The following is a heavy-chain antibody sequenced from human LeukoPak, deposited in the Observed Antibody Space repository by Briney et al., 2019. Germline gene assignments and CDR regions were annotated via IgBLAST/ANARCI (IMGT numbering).Heavy chain of an antibody. J-gene: IGHJ4*02. Sequence: PGGTLRLSCAASGFTFSSYGMSGVRQAPGKGREGGSAISGSGGSTYYADSVKGRFTISRDNSKNTLYLQMKSLRAEDPAVYYCAKVYYYDSSGRKWSSLDYWGQGTMVTVSS. V-gene: IGHV3-23*01. CDR2: ISGSGGST. CDR3: AKVYYYDSSGRKWSSLDY. CDR1: GFTFSSYG. D-gene: IGHD3-22*01.